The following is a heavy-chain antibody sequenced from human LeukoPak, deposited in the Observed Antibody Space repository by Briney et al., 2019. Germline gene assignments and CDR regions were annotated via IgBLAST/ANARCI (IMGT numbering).Heavy chain of an antibody. CDR3: ASEGGSVAPNYFNY. Sequence: GGSLRLSCAASGFTFSNAWMSWVRQAPGKGLEWVANMNQDGSAKGYVDSVKGRFTISRDNARNSLYLQMNSLRDEDTAVYYCASEGGSVAPNYFNYWGQGTLVTVSS. D-gene: IGHD3-16*01. J-gene: IGHJ4*02. CDR1: GFTFSNAW. CDR2: MNQDGSAK. V-gene: IGHV3-7*01.